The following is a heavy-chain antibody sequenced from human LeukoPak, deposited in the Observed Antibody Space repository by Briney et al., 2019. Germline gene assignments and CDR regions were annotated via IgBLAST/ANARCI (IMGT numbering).Heavy chain of an antibody. V-gene: IGHV3-48*01. CDR2: ISVSTSTI. CDR3: AKDPKYSSSTS. CDR1: GFTFSSYS. Sequence: GGSLRLSCAASGFTFSSYSMNWVRQAPGKGLEWVSYISVSTSTIYYADSVKGRFTISRDNSKNTLYLQMNSLRAEDTAVYYCAKDPKYSSSTSWGQGTLVTVSS. J-gene: IGHJ4*02. D-gene: IGHD6-6*01.